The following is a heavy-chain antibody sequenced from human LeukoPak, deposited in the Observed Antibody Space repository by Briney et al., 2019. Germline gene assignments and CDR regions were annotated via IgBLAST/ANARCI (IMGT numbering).Heavy chain of an antibody. J-gene: IGHJ4*02. CDR2: IDWDDDK. CDR1: GGSISSGDYY. CDR3: ARIQYDQIPE. V-gene: IGHV2-70*11. Sequence: QTLSLTCTVSGGSISSGDYYWGWIRQPPGKALEWLARIDWDDDKYYSTSLKTRLTISKDTSKNQEVHTMTNMDPVDTATYYCARIQYDQIPEWGQGTLVTVSS. D-gene: IGHD1-14*01.